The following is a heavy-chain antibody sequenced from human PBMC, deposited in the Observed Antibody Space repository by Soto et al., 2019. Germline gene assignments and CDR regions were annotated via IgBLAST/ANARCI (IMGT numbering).Heavy chain of an antibody. CDR1: SGSISTYY. CDR3: ARVLVEELELGLYFDY. V-gene: IGHV4-59*08. D-gene: IGHD3-3*01. J-gene: IGHJ4*02. CDR2: IYYSGST. Sequence: PSETLSLTCTVSSGSISTYYWSWIRQPPGKGLEWIGYIYYSGSTNYNPSLKSRVTISIDTSKNQFSLKLSSVTAADTAVYYCARVLVEELELGLYFDYWGQGTLVTVSS.